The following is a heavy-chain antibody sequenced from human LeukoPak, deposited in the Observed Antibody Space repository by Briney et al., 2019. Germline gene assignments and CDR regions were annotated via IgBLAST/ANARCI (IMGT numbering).Heavy chain of an antibody. CDR3: ARGADSSGYYSILYFDY. V-gene: IGHV4-59*01. J-gene: IGHJ4*02. D-gene: IGHD3-22*01. CDR2: IYYSGST. Sequence: SETLSLTCTVSGGSISGYYWNWIRQPPGKGLEWIGYIYYSGSTNYNPSLKSRVTISVDTSKNQFSLKLSSVSAADTAVYYCARGADSSGYYSILYFDYWGQGTLVTVSS. CDR1: GGSISGYY.